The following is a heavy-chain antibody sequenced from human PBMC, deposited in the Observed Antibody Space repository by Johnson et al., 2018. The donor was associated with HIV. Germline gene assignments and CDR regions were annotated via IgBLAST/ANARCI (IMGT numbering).Heavy chain of an antibody. V-gene: IGHV3-66*01. Sequence: VQLVESGGGVVQPGRSLRLSCAASGFTFSSYAMHWVRQAPGKGLEWVSVIYSGGSTYYADSVKGRFIISRDTSKNTLYFQMNSLRPEDTAVYYCARFLAGTAMVGDAFDIWGQGTMVTVSS. CDR1: GFTFSSYA. J-gene: IGHJ3*02. D-gene: IGHD6-19*01. CDR3: ARFLAGTAMVGDAFDI. CDR2: IYSGGST.